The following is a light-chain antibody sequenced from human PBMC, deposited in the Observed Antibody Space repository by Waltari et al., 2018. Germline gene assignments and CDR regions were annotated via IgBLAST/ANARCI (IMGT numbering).Light chain of an antibody. V-gene: IGKV3-11*01. CDR1: QSVSSY. CDR3: HQRSNSPT. Sequence: EIVLTQSPATLSLSPGERATLSCRASQSVSSYLTWFQQKPGQAPRLLIYDASNRATGIPARFSGSGSGTDFTLTMSSLEPEDFAVYYCHQRSNSPTFGGGTKVEIK. J-gene: IGKJ4*01. CDR2: DAS.